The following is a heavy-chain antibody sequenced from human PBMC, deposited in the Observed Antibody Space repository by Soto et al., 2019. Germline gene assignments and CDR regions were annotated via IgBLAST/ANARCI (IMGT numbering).Heavy chain of an antibody. J-gene: IGHJ6*03. D-gene: IGHD3-10*01. CDR2: ISVDSGNT. Sequence: QVQLVQSGAELKKPGASAKVSCKASGYIFTSYRISWVRQAPGQGLEWMAWISVDSGNTNYAQNFQGRVTMTTDTSASTAHMELRSLRSADTAVYYCARFNGSGTNYYMDVWGKGTTVIVSS. CDR3: ARFNGSGTNYYMDV. CDR1: GYIFTSYR. V-gene: IGHV1-18*01.